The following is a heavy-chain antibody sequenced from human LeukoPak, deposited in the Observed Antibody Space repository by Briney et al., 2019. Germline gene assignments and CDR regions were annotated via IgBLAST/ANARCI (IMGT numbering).Heavy chain of an antibody. Sequence: SETLSLTCAVYGGSFSGYYWSWIRQPPGKGLEWIGEINHSGSTNYNPSPKSRVTISVDTSKNQFSLKLSSVTAADTAVYYCARGYILTGYYNYWGQGTLVTVSS. D-gene: IGHD3-9*01. CDR1: GGSFSGYY. CDR3: ARGYILTGYYNY. CDR2: INHSGST. V-gene: IGHV4-34*01. J-gene: IGHJ4*02.